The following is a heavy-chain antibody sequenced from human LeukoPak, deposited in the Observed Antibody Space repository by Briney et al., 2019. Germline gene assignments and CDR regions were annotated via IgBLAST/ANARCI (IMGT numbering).Heavy chain of an antibody. CDR2: IYHSGST. J-gene: IGHJ3*02. CDR3: ASTNYDMAI. V-gene: IGHV4-30-2*01. D-gene: IGHD3-9*01. CDR1: GGSISSGGYS. Sequence: SQTLSLTCAVSGGSISSGGYSWGWIRQPPGEGLEWIGYIYHSGSTYYNPSLKSRVTISVDRSKNQFSLKLSSVTAADTAVYYCASTNYDMAIWGQGTMVTVSS.